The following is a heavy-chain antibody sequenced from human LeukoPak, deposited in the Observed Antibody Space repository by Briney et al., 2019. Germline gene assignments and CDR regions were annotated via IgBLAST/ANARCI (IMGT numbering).Heavy chain of an antibody. CDR2: ISSSSSYI. V-gene: IGHV3-21*01. CDR1: GFTFSGYG. J-gene: IGHJ4*02. Sequence: GGSLRLSCAASGFTFSGYGMNWVRQAPGKGLEWVSSISSSSSYIYYADSVKGRFTISRDNAKNSLYLQMNSLRAEDTAVYYCARDVNYYDSSGYYYWGQGTLVTVSS. D-gene: IGHD3-22*01. CDR3: ARDVNYYDSSGYYY.